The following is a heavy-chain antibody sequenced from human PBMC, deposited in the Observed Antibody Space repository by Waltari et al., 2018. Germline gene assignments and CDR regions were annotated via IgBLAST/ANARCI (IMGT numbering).Heavy chain of an antibody. Sequence: QVQLQQWGAGLLKPSETLSLTCAVYGGSFSGYYWSWIRQPPGKGLEWIGDINHSGSTNYTPSLKSRITISVDTSKSQFSLKLSSVTAADTAVYYCARDRGLRRLSTFEIWGQGTMVTVSS. CDR1: GGSFSGYY. CDR2: INHSGST. J-gene: IGHJ3*02. CDR3: ARDRGLRRLSTFEI. V-gene: IGHV4-34*01. D-gene: IGHD3-16*02.